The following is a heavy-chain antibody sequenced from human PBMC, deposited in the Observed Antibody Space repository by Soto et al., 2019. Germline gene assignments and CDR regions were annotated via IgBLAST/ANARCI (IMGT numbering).Heavy chain of an antibody. V-gene: IGHV4-59*06. CDR2: IHHSGST. CDR3: ATFNDRSEPAAILH. Sequence: PSETLSLTCTVSGGSISSYYWTWIRQHPGKGLEWIGNIHHSGSTFYNPSLKSRVSISVDTSKNQFSLKLSSVTAADTAVYFCATFNDRSEPAAILHWGQGTLVTVSS. CDR1: GGSISSYY. D-gene: IGHD2-2*02. J-gene: IGHJ4*02.